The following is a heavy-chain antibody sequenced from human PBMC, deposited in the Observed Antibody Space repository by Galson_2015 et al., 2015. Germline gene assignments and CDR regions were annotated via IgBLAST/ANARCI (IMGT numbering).Heavy chain of an antibody. CDR1: GFTFSRSG. Sequence: SLRLSCAASGFTFSRSGMHWVRQAPGKGLEWVAVIWYDGNTKYYADSVKGRFSISRDNSKNTVYLEVNSLRAEDTAVYYCATEDAGRNFDYWGQGTLVTVSS. V-gene: IGHV3-33*01. CDR2: IWYDGNTK. CDR3: ATEDAGRNFDY. D-gene: IGHD6-13*01. J-gene: IGHJ4*02.